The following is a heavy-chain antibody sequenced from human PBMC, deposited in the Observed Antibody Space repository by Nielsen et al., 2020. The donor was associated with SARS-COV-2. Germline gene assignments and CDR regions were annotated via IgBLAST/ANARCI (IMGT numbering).Heavy chain of an antibody. D-gene: IGHD3-10*01. J-gene: IGHJ4*02. CDR2: MNPNSGNT. CDR1: GYTFTSYD. CDR3: AGGPKHRSGGPTYYFDY. V-gene: IGHV1-8*01. Sequence: ASVKVSCKASGYTFTSYDINWVRQATGQGLEWMGWMNPNSGNTGYAQKFQGRVTMTRNTSISTAYMELSSLRSEDTAVYYCAGGPKHRSGGPTYYFDYWGQGTLVTVSS.